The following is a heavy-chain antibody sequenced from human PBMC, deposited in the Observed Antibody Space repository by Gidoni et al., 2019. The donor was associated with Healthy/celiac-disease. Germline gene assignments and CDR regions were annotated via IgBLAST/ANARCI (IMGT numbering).Heavy chain of an antibody. D-gene: IGHD3-3*01. V-gene: IGHV5-51*01. CDR2: IYPGDSDT. Sequence: EVQLVQSGAEVKKPGESLKISCKGSGYSFTSYWIGWVRQMPGKGLAWMGIIYPGDSDTRYSPAFQGQVTISADKSISTAYLQWSSLKASDTAMYYCATRPITIFGVVMGHDTFDIWGQGTMVTVSS. CDR1: GYSFTSYW. J-gene: IGHJ3*02. CDR3: ATRPITIFGVVMGHDTFDI.